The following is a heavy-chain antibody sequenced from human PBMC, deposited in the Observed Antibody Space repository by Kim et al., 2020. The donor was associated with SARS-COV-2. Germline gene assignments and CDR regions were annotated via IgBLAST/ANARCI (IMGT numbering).Heavy chain of an antibody. CDR3: ARRPYDFWSGYYHDAFDI. V-gene: IGHV4-34*01. Sequence: SETLSLTCAVYGGSFSGYYWSWIRQPPGKGLEWIGEINHSGSTNYNPSLKSRVTISVDTSKNQFSLKLSSVTAADTAVYYCARRPYDFWSGYYHDAFDIWGQGTMVTVSS. J-gene: IGHJ3*02. CDR1: GGSFSGYY. D-gene: IGHD3-3*01. CDR2: INHSGST.